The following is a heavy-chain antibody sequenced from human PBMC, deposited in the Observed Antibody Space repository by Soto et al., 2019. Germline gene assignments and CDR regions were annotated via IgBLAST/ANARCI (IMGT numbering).Heavy chain of an antibody. V-gene: IGHV4-4*02. D-gene: IGHD4-17*01. Sequence: SETLSLTCAVSGDSVSSDNRWSWVRQPPGKGLECIVKIFHSGRTNYNPSLKSRVTISLDKSKNLFSLKLSSVTAADTAVYYCARSPYGDFEDLWGQGTLVTGSS. CDR2: IFHSGRT. CDR1: GDSVSSDNR. CDR3: ARSPYGDFEDL. J-gene: IGHJ5*02.